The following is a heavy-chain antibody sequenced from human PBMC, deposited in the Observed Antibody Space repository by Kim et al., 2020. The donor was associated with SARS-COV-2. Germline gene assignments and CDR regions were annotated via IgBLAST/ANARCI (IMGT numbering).Heavy chain of an antibody. J-gene: IGHJ6*02. CDR2: TSYDGRNK. V-gene: IGHV3-30*04. CDR3: AKDYYGSGSYETGMDV. Sequence: GGSLRLSCAGSGFTFSNYVIHWVRQAPGKGPEWVAMTSYDGRNKYYADSVKGRFTISRDNSKNTLFLEMSSLRPEDTAVYSCAKDYYGSGSYETGMDVWGQGTTVTVSS. D-gene: IGHD3-10*01. CDR1: GFTFSNYV.